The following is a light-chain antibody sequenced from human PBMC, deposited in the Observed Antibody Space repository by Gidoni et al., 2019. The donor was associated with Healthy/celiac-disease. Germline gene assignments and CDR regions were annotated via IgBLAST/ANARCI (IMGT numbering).Light chain of an antibody. CDR2: DVS. V-gene: IGLV2-14*03. CDR3: SSYTSSCTVV. J-gene: IGLJ2*01. Sequence: QSALTQPASVSGSPGQSITISCTGTSSDVGGYNYVSWYQQHPGKAPKLMIYDVSNRPSGVSNRFSGSKSGNTVSLTISGLQAEDEADYYCSSYTSSCTVVFGGGTKLTVL. CDR1: SSDVGGYNY.